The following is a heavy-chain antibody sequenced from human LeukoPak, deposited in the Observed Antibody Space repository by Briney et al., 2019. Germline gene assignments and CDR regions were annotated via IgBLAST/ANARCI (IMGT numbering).Heavy chain of an antibody. CDR2: VHSSGSA. CDR3: ARDILDVGATHYFDY. CDR1: GASITTYY. J-gene: IGHJ4*02. D-gene: IGHD1-26*01. V-gene: IGHV4-59*01. Sequence: KPSETLSLTCTVSGASITTYYLSWIRQPPGKGLEYIGQVHSSGSANYNPSLKSRVAMSLDASKNQFSLTISSVTAADTAIYYCARDILDVGATHYFDYWGQGSLLTVSS.